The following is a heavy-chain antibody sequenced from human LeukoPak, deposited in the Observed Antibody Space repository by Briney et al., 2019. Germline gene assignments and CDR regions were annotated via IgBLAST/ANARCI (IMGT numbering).Heavy chain of an antibody. V-gene: IGHV3-9*01. CDR1: GFTFDDYA. J-gene: IGHJ4*02. Sequence: GRSLRLSCAASGFTFDDYAMHWVRQAPGKGLEWVSGISWNSGSIGYADSVKGRFTISRDNAKNSLYLQMNSLRAEDTALYYCAKDTTGFGPGKGIFDYWGQGTLVTVSS. CDR3: AKDTTGFGPGKGIFDY. CDR2: ISWNSGSI. D-gene: IGHD3-16*01.